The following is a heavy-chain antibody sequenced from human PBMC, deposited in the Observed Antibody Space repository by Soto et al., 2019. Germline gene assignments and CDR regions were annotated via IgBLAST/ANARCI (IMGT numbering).Heavy chain of an antibody. J-gene: IGHJ5*02. D-gene: IGHD1-26*01. CDR3: ARARGELLAHNWFDP. Sequence: SQTLSLTCVISGDSVSSNSAAWNWIRQSPSRGLEWLGRTYYRSKWYNDYAVSVKSRITINPDTSKNQFSLQLNSVTPEDTAVYSCARARGELLAHNWFDPWGQGTLVTVSS. CDR1: GDSVSSNSAA. CDR2: TYYRSKWYN. V-gene: IGHV6-1*01.